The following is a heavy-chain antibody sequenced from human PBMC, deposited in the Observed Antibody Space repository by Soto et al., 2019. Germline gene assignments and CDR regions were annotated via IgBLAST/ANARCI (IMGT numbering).Heavy chain of an antibody. Sequence: ASVKVSCKASGYTFTGYYMHWVRQAPGQGLEWMGWINPNSGGTNYAQKFQGWVTMTRDTSISTAYMELSRLRSDDTAVYYCARVQRVSGYSGYDSPSDALDIWGQGTMVTVSS. CDR2: INPNSGGT. CDR3: ARVQRVSGYSGYDSPSDALDI. V-gene: IGHV1-2*04. D-gene: IGHD5-12*01. J-gene: IGHJ3*02. CDR1: GYTFTGYY.